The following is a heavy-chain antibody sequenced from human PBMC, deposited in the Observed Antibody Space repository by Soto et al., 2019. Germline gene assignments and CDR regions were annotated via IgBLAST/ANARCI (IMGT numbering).Heavy chain of an antibody. CDR1: GFTFSTYA. Sequence: GGSLRLSCAASGFTFSTYAMHWVRQAPGKGLEWMALISYDGNNKYYADSVKGRFTISRDNSKNMLYLQMNSLRAEDTAVYYCAGDINGFGESAHYYGMDVWGQGTTVTVSS. CDR3: AGDINGFGESAHYYGMDV. CDR2: ISYDGNNK. V-gene: IGHV3-30-3*01. D-gene: IGHD3-10*01. J-gene: IGHJ6*02.